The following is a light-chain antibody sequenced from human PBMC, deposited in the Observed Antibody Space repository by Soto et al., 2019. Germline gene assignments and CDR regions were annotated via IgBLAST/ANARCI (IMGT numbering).Light chain of an antibody. V-gene: IGLV1-44*01. CDR3: AAWDDNLNGPL. CDR2: SDD. CDR1: NSNIGCYP. Sequence: QSALTQPPSLSGTPGQRVTISCSGSNSNIGCYPVNWYQHFPGTAPKILIYSDDERPSGVPDRFSGSKSGTSASLAISGLQSEDEAEYYCAAWDDNLNGPLFGGGTKLTVL. J-gene: IGLJ3*02.